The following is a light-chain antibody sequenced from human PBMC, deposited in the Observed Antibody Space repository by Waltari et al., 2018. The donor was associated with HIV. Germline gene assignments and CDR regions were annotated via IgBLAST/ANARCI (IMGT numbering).Light chain of an antibody. CDR1: QSVSNY. CDR3: QQRSNWPIT. J-gene: IGKJ5*01. CDR2: GAS. Sequence: EIVLTQSPATLSLSPGERATLSCRASQSVSNYLACYQQKPGQPPRLLIYGASSRATGIPARFSGSGSGTDFTLTISSLEPGDFGVYYCQQRSNWPITFGQGTRLEIE. V-gene: IGKV3-11*01.